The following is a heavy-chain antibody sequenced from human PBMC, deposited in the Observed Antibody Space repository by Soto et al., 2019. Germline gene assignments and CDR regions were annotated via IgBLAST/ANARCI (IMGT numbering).Heavy chain of an antibody. CDR3: AGGHNDYEGY. CDR2: VIPLFDKT. V-gene: IGHV1-69*08. D-gene: IGHD4-17*01. CDR1: GNTFSTYT. J-gene: IGHJ4*02. Sequence: QVPLVQSGPEVKKPGSSVKVSCKASGNTFSTYTINWVRQAPGQGLEWLGRVIPLFDKTDYAQKFQGRVTITANKSTSTAYLELGSLRSEDTAVYHCAGGHNDYEGYWAQGTLVTVSS.